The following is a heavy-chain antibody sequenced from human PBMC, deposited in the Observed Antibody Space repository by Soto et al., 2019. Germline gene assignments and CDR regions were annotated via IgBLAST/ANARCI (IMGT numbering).Heavy chain of an antibody. Sequence: GASVKVSCKASGYTFTTYGISWVRQAPGQGLEWMGWISAYNANTNYAQSLQGRVTMTTDTSTSTAYMELRSLRSDDTAVYYCARCTYYDSSGYNRGWPSDYYYGMDVWGQGATVTSP. CDR3: ARCTYYDSSGYNRGWPSDYYYGMDV. J-gene: IGHJ6*02. V-gene: IGHV1-18*01. CDR2: ISAYNANT. CDR1: GYTFTTYG. D-gene: IGHD3-22*01.